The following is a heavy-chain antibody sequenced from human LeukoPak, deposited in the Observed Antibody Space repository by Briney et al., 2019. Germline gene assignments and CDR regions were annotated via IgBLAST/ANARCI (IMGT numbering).Heavy chain of an antibody. V-gene: IGHV1-2*02. Sequence: ASVNVSCKASGYTFTGYYMHWVRQAPGQGLDWLGWINPNSGGTNYSQKFQGRVTMTRDTSISTDSMELSRLRSDDTAVYYCAREGYSSSYFAETNWFDPWGQGTLVTVSS. D-gene: IGHD6-13*01. CDR2: INPNSGGT. CDR1: GYTFTGYY. J-gene: IGHJ5*02. CDR3: AREGYSSSYFAETNWFDP.